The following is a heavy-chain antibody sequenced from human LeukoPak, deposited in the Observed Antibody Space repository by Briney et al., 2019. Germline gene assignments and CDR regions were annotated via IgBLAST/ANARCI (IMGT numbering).Heavy chain of an antibody. Sequence: SQTLSLTCTVSGGSISSGEYYWSWIRQPPGKGLEWIGYIYYSGSTYYNPSLKSRVTILVDTSKNQFSLKLSSVTAADTAVYYCARDHLRWLQFSYGMDVWGQGTTVTVSS. CDR1: GGSISSGEYY. CDR2: IYYSGST. V-gene: IGHV4-30-4*01. D-gene: IGHD5-24*01. J-gene: IGHJ6*02. CDR3: ARDHLRWLQFSYGMDV.